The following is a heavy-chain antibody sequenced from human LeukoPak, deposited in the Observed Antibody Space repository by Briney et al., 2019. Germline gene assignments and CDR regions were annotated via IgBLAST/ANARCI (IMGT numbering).Heavy chain of an antibody. V-gene: IGHV1-18*01. CDR1: GYTFTSYG. CDR2: ITAYNDNT. J-gene: IGHJ4*02. CDR3: ARGIRSPLFDY. D-gene: IGHD3-16*01. Sequence: ASVKVSCKASGYTFTSYGISWVRQAPGQGLEWMGWITAYNDNTNYAQKLQGRVTMTTDTSTSTAYMELRSLRSDDSAVYYCARGIRSPLFDYWGLGTLVTVSP.